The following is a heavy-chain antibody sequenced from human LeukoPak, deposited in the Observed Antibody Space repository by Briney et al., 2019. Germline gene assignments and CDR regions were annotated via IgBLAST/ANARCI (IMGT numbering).Heavy chain of an antibody. V-gene: IGHV4-39*02. CDR2: ISYSGST. CDR3: VREDSGSSYDY. D-gene: IGHD6-13*01. Sequence: SETLSLTCTVSGGSIISYSSSTYYWSWIRQPPGKGLEWIGSISYSGSTACNPSLKSRVTMSVDTSKNQFSLRLNSVTAADTAMYYCVREDSGSSYDYWGQGTLVTVSS. CDR1: GGSIISYSSSTYY. J-gene: IGHJ4*02.